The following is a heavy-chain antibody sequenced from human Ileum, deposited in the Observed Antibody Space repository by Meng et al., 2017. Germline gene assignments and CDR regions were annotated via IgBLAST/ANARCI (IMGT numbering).Heavy chain of an antibody. Sequence: SETLSLTCAVSGYSISSGYYWGWIRQPPGKGLEWISSIHHSGTTYYSPSLKSRLSTSIDTSKNQFSLKLTSVPAADTAVYYCARDRGDGGTTDFWGQGTLVTVSS. D-gene: IGHD1-14*01. CDR1: GYSISSGYY. CDR2: IHHSGTT. V-gene: IGHV4-38-2*02. CDR3: ARDRGDGGTTDF. J-gene: IGHJ4*02.